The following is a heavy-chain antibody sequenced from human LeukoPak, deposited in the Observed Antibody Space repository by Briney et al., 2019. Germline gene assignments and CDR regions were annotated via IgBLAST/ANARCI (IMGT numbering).Heavy chain of an antibody. Sequence: GGSLRLSCAASGVTLSSYAMSWARQAPGKGLEWVSGISSSGSGGNTYYADSVKGRFTISRDSSKNTLFLHMNTLRAEDTAVYYCARDYSSGWYGQPYYYYGMDVWGQGTTVTVSS. J-gene: IGHJ6*02. V-gene: IGHV3-23*01. CDR3: ARDYSSGWYGQPYYYYGMDV. CDR1: GVTLSSYA. D-gene: IGHD6-19*01. CDR2: ISSSGSGGNT.